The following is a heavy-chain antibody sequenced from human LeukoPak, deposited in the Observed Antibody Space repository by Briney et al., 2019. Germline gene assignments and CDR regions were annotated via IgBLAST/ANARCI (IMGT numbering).Heavy chain of an antibody. V-gene: IGHV3-33*01. Sequence: GGSLRLSCAASGFTFSSYGMQWVRQAPGKGLEWVALIWYDGTNKYYAESLKGRFTISRDNSKNTLYLQMNSLRAEDTAVYYCARGHDGGYSYGFDYWGQGTLVTVSS. J-gene: IGHJ4*02. D-gene: IGHD5-18*01. CDR3: ARGHDGGYSYGFDY. CDR2: IWYDGTNK. CDR1: GFTFSSYG.